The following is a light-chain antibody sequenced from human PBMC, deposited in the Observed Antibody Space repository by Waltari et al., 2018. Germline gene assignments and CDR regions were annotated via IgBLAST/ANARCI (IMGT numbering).Light chain of an antibody. J-gene: IGLJ3*02. Sequence: QSALTQPASVSGSPGQSITISCTGTSSDVGGYAYVSWYQHHPVKAPSLIIYDVTKRPAGVSGSFSGSKSGNTASLTISGLQAEDEGDYYCCSYTSSNTLRFGGGTKLTVL. CDR3: CSYTSSNTLR. V-gene: IGLV2-14*03. CDR2: DVT. CDR1: SSDVGGYAY.